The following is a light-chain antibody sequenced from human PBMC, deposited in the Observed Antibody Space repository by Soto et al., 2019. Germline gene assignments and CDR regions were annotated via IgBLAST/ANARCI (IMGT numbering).Light chain of an antibody. Sequence: QSVLTQPPSVSAAPGQKVTISCSGSSSNIGTNFLSWYQQLPGAAPKLLIYANSKRPSGIPDRFSASKSGTSATLGITGLQAGDEADYYCGTWDSSLSAVVFGGGTKLTVL. V-gene: IGLV1-51*02. J-gene: IGLJ2*01. CDR2: ANS. CDR3: GTWDSSLSAVV. CDR1: SSNIGTNF.